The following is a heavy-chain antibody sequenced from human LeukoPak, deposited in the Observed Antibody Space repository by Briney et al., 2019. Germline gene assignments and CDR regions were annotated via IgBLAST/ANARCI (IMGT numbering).Heavy chain of an antibody. D-gene: IGHD2-15*01. CDR1: VGTFSSYA. Sequence: ASVKVSCKASVGTFSSYAISWVRQPPGQGLEGMGGIIPILGTANYAQKFQGRVTITADESTSTAYMELSSLRSEDTAVYYCARDVFRGGSCCGFDPWGQGTLVTVSS. CDR2: IIPILGTA. J-gene: IGHJ5*02. CDR3: ARDVFRGGSCCGFDP. V-gene: IGHV1-69*01.